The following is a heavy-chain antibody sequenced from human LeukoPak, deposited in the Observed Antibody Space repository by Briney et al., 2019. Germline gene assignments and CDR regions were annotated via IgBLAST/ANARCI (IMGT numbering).Heavy chain of an antibody. CDR1: GFTFDDYA. CDR3: AKDVEMATITGGAFDI. CDR2: ISWNSGSI. V-gene: IGHV3-9*03. J-gene: IGHJ3*02. D-gene: IGHD5-24*01. Sequence: GGSLRLSCAASGFTFDDYAMHWVRQAPGKGLEWVSGISWNSGSIGYADSVKGRFTISRDNAKNSLYLQMNSLRAEDMALYYCAKDVEMATITGGAFDIWGQGTMVTVSS.